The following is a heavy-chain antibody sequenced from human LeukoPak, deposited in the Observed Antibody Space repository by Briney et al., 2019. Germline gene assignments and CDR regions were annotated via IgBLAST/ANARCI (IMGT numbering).Heavy chain of an antibody. CDR1: GFTFTNYG. J-gene: IGHJ4*02. CDR3: ARNSNGMSN. CDR2: INSDGRST. D-gene: IGHD2-8*01. V-gene: IGHV3-74*01. Sequence: PGGSLRLSCVASGFTFTNYGMMWVRQAPGKGLVWDSYINSDGRSTTYADSVKGRFTISRDNAKNTLYLQMSSLRAEDTAMYYCARNSNGMSNWGQGTLVIVSS.